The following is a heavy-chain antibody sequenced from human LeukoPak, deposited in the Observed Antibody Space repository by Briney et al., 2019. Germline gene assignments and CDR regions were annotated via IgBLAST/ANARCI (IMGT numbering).Heavy chain of an antibody. V-gene: IGHV1-46*01. CDR1: GYTFTSYY. CDR2: INPSGGST. D-gene: IGHD5-12*01. CDR3: GLSGYDSDYPDY. Sequence: ASVKVSCKASGYTFTSYYMHWVRQAPGQRLEWMGIINPSGGSTSYAQKFQGRVTMTRDMSTSTVYMELSSPRSEDTAVYYCGLSGYDSDYPDYWGQGTLVTVSS. J-gene: IGHJ4*02.